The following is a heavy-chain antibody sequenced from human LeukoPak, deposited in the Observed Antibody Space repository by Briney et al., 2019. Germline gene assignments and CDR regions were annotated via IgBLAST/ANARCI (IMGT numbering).Heavy chain of an antibody. J-gene: IGHJ4*02. CDR2: ISSSSSTI. CDR1: GFTFSSYS. V-gene: IGHV3-48*02. CDR3: ARDITRDY. Sequence: GGSLRLSCAASGFTFSSYSMNWVRQAPGKGLEWVSYISSSSSTIYYADSVKGRFTISRDNAKNSLYLRMNSLRDEDTAVYYCARDITRDYWGQGTLVTVSS.